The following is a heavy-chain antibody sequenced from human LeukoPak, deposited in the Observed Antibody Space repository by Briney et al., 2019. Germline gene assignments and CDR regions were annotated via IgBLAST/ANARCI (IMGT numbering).Heavy chain of an antibody. Sequence: ASVKVSCKASGYTFTGYYMHWVRQAPGQGLEWMGWINPNSGGTNYAQKFQGRVTMTGDTSISTAYMELSRLRSDDTAVYYCARAGLAVAGMPFYYSYYYMDVWGKGTTVAVSS. CDR1: GYTFTGYY. CDR2: INPNSGGT. V-gene: IGHV1-2*02. CDR3: ARAGLAVAGMPFYYSYYYMDV. D-gene: IGHD6-19*01. J-gene: IGHJ6*03.